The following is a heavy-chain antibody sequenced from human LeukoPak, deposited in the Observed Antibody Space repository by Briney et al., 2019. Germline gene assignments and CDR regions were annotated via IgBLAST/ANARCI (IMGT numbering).Heavy chain of an antibody. CDR2: IGSSGSYI. CDR1: GFTFSSYH. V-gene: IGHV3-21*01. Sequence: XGFTFSSYHMNWVRQAPGKGLEWVSSIGSSGSYIYYADSLTGRFTISRDNAKNSLYLQMNSLRAEDTAMYYCARRATTERGHSYGLDFWGQGTLVTVSS. J-gene: IGHJ4*02. D-gene: IGHD5-18*01. CDR3: ARRATTERGHSYGLDF.